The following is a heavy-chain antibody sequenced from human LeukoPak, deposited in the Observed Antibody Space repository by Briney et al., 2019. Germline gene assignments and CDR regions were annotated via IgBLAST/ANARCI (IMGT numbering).Heavy chain of an antibody. V-gene: IGHV3-33*06. CDR1: GFTFSHYG. CDR2: IWNDGSNK. Sequence: PGRSLKLSCATSGFTFSHYGMHWVRQAPGKGLEWVAVIWNDGSNKYYGDSVRGRFTISRDNSKNTLYLQMNGLTVEDTAVYYCAKDAQRGFDYSNSLEHWGQGTLVTVSS. D-gene: IGHD4-11*01. CDR3: AKDAQRGFDYSNSLEH. J-gene: IGHJ5*02.